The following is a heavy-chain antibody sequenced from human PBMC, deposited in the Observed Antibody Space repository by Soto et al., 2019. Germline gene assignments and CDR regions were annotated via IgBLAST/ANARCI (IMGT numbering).Heavy chain of an antibody. Sequence: QVQLVQSGAEVKKPGSSVKVSCKASGGTFSSYTISWVRQAPGQGLEWMGRIIPILGIANYAQKFQGRVTITEDKSTSTAYMQMSSLRSEDTAVYYCAGDGIFTGYHHWGQGTLVTVSS. CDR3: AGDGIFTGYHH. CDR2: IIPILGIA. CDR1: GGTFSSYT. J-gene: IGHJ5*02. D-gene: IGHD3-9*01. V-gene: IGHV1-69*08.